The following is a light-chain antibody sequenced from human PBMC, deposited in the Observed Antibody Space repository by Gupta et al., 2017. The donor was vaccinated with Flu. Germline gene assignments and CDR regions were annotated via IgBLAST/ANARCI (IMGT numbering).Light chain of an antibody. CDR2: DVS. J-gene: IGLJ3*02. CDR1: SSDVGGYNY. Sequence: QSALTQPRSVSGSTGQSVIISCTGTSSDVGGYNYVSWYQQHQGKAPKLRINDVSKRPSGVPDRFAGSKSGNTASRTISGLQAEDEADYYCCSYAGSYTWVFGGGTKLTVL. V-gene: IGLV2-11*01. CDR3: CSYAGSYTWV.